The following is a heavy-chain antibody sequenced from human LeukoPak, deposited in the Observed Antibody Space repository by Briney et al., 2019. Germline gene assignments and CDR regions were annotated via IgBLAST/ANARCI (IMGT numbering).Heavy chain of an antibody. V-gene: IGHV3-30*02. Sequence: GGSLRLSCAASGFTFSSYGMHWVRQAPGKGLEWVAFIRYDGSNKYYADSVKGRFTISRDNSKNTLYLQMNSLRAEDTAVYYCAKETTVAWYFDLWGRGTLVTVSS. J-gene: IGHJ2*01. CDR3: AKETTVAWYFDL. CDR1: GFTFSSYG. CDR2: IRYDGSNK. D-gene: IGHD4-11*01.